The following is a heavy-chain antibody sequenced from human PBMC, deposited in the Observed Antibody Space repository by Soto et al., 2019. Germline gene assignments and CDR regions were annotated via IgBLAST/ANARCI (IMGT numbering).Heavy chain of an antibody. V-gene: IGHV3-53*01. CDR2: IYRSGST. D-gene: IGHD3-3*01. CDR1: GFTVSSNY. Sequence: EVQLVESGGGVIQPGGSLRLSCAASGFTVSSNYMSWVRQAPGKGLEWVSVIYRSGSTYYADSVKGRFTISRDNSNNTLYLQMNNLTAEDTAVYYCARDRVSLDYDFLSGSAPPDYWGQGILVTVSS. J-gene: IGHJ4*02. CDR3: ARDRVSLDYDFLSGSAPPDY.